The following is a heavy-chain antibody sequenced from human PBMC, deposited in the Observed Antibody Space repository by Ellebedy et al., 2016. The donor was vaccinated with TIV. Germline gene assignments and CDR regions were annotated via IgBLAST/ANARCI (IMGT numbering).Heavy chain of an antibody. CDR1: GYRFTSYY. Sequence: PGGSLRLSCKGSGYRFTSYYINWVRQMPGKGLEWLLWIDSRDPYAIYSPSFQGHVTISADKSINTAYLQWSSLKASDTAMYYCARLPRGVDAFEIWGQGTMVTVSS. D-gene: IGHD3-16*01. CDR3: ARLPRGVDAFEI. CDR2: IDSRDPYA. V-gene: IGHV5-10-1*01. J-gene: IGHJ3*02.